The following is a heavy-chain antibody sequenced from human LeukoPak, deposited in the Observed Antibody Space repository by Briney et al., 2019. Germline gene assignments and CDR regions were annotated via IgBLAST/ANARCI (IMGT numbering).Heavy chain of an antibody. CDR1: GGSISGYY. CDR2: IYTSGST. CDR3: ARGRRWYYDSSGYYYY. V-gene: IGHV4-4*07. J-gene: IGHJ4*02. Sequence: PSETLSLTCTVSGGSISGYYWSWIRQPAGKGLEWIGRIYTSGSTNYNPSLKSRVTMSVDTSKNQFSLKLSSVTAADTAVYYCARGRRWYYDSSGYYYYWGQGTLVTVSS. D-gene: IGHD3-22*01.